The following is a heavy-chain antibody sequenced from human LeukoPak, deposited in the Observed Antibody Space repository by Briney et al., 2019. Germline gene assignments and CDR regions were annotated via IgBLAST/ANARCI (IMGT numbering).Heavy chain of an antibody. D-gene: IGHD5-18*01. V-gene: IGHV3-74*01. CDR1: GFTFSSYW. J-gene: IGHJ3*02. CDR2: INSDGSST. CDR3: AREVDTAMGIDASDI. Sequence: GSLRLSCAASGFTFSSYWMHWVRQAPGKGLVWVSRINSDGSSTSYADSVKGRFTISRDNAKNTLYLQMNSLRAEDTAVYYCAREVDTAMGIDASDIWGQGTMVTVSS.